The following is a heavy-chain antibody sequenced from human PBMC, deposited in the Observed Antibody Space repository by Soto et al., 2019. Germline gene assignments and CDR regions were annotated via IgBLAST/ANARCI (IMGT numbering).Heavy chain of an antibody. V-gene: IGHV4-30-4*01. D-gene: IGHD2-2*01. CDR1: SGSISDDSY. CDR2: IYHTGNT. CDR3: ARDEYQLLSSVSWFDS. Sequence: SETLSLACTVSSGSISDDSYWSWIRQTPGKGLEWIGYIYHTGNTYYNPSLRSRVSISVDKSKSQFSLKLISVTAADTAAYFCARDEYQLLSSVSWFDSWGQGTLVTVSS. J-gene: IGHJ5*01.